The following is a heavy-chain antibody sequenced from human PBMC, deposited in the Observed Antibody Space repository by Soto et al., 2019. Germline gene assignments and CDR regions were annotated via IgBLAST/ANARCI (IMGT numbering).Heavy chain of an antibody. D-gene: IGHD6-19*01. Sequence: DVQLVESGGGLVQPGRSLRLSCAAFGFTFDDYAMHWVRQAPGKGLEWVSGISWNSGSIGYADSVKGRFTISRDNAKNYMYLQMNSLRAEDTALYYCAKGGIAVAGTDFDPWGQGTLVTVSS. CDR1: GFTFDDYA. V-gene: IGHV3-9*01. J-gene: IGHJ5*02. CDR2: ISWNSGSI. CDR3: AKGGIAVAGTDFDP.